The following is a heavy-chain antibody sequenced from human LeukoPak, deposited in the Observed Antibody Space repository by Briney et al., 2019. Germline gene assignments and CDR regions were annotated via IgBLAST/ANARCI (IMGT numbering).Heavy chain of an antibody. Sequence: PGGSLRLSCAASGFTVSSNYMNWVRQAPGRGPEWISYISGSSSTMKYADSVKGRFTISRDNAKNSLYLQMNSLRAEDTAVYYCATSSSWSYYYALDVWGQGTTVTVSS. J-gene: IGHJ6*02. CDR2: ISGSSSTM. CDR3: ATSSSWSYYYALDV. CDR1: GFTVSSNY. V-gene: IGHV3-48*01. D-gene: IGHD6-13*01.